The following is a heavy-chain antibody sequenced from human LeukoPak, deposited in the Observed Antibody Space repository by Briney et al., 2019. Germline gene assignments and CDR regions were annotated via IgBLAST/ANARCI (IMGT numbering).Heavy chain of an antibody. CDR3: ARSLPYGTTRYGRSDF. Sequence: GGSLRLSCAASGFPFNAYWMTWVRQAPGKGLEWVANIRQDGDTKYYVDSVKGRFTISRDNAMNSLYLQMNSLRAEDTAIYYCARSLPYGTTRYGRSDFWGQGTLVTVSS. D-gene: IGHD6-13*01. CDR2: IRQDGDTK. J-gene: IGHJ4*02. CDR1: GFPFNAYW. V-gene: IGHV3-7*03.